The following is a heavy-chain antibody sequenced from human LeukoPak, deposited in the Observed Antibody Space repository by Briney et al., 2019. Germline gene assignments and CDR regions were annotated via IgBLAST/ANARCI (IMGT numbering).Heavy chain of an antibody. CDR1: GFTFSSYG. Sequence: GGSLRLSCAASGFTFSSYGMHWVRQAPGKGLEWVAVISYDGSNKYYADSVKGRFTISRDNSKNTLYLQMNSLRAEDTAVYYCAGTVVKRSYYDYGMDVWGQGTTVTVSS. J-gene: IGHJ6*02. D-gene: IGHD4-23*01. CDR3: AGTVVKRSYYDYGMDV. CDR2: ISYDGSNK. V-gene: IGHV3-30*03.